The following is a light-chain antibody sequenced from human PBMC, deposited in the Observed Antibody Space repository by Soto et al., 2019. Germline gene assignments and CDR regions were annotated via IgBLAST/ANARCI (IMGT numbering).Light chain of an antibody. CDR3: HQLNNYPLT. J-gene: IGKJ4*01. V-gene: IGKV1-5*01. CDR1: QTINSW. Sequence: IQMTQSPSTLSASVGDRVTITCRASQTINSWLAWYQQKPGKAPKVLIFDASSLKTGVPSRFSGSGSGTEFTLTISSLQPEDFATYYCHQLNNYPLTFGGGTKVDIK. CDR2: DAS.